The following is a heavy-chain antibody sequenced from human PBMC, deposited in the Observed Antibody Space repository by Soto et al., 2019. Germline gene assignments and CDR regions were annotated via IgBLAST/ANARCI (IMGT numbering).Heavy chain of an antibody. V-gene: IGHV3-30*18. Sequence: QVQLVESGGGVVQPGRSLRLSCAASGFTFSSYGMHWVRQAPGKGLEWVAVISYDGSNKYYADSVKGRFTISRDNSKNTLYRQMNSLRAEDTAVYYCAKGTTRLYDSSGPYFDYWGQGTLVTVSS. CDR1: GFTFSSYG. CDR3: AKGTTRLYDSSGPYFDY. D-gene: IGHD3-22*01. J-gene: IGHJ4*02. CDR2: ISYDGSNK.